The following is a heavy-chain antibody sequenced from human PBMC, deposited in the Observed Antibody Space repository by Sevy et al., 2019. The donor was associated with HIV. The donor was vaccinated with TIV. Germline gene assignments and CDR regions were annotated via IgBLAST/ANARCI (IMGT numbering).Heavy chain of an antibody. D-gene: IGHD3-3*01. CDR3: AKAVAIFGVVITWFDY. Sequence: GGSLRLSCAASGFTFSSYGMHWVRQAPGKGLEWVAVISYDGSNKYYADSVKGRFTISRDNSKNTLYLQMNSLRAEDTAVYYCAKAVAIFGVVITWFDYRGQGTLVTVSS. CDR2: ISYDGSNK. V-gene: IGHV3-30*18. J-gene: IGHJ4*02. CDR1: GFTFSSYG.